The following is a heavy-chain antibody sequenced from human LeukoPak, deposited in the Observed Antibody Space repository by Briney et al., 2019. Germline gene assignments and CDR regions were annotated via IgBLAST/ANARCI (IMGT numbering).Heavy chain of an antibody. CDR1: GFTFSNYA. V-gene: IGHV3-23*01. J-gene: IGHJ3*02. CDR3: ARGEAFAFDM. CDR2: INGRDGRT. Sequence: PGGSLRLSCAAPGFTFSNYAMGWVRQAPGKGLEWVSSINGRDGRTYYADSVRGRFSISSDNSKNTLFLQMNSLRAEDTAVYYCARGEAFAFDMWGQGTMVPVSS.